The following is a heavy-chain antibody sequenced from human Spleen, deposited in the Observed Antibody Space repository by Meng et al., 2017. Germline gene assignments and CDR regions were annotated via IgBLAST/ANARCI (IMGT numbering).Heavy chain of an antibody. CDR2: IYYSGST. V-gene: IGHV4-39*07. Sequence: SETLSLSCTVSGGSISSSSYYWGWIRQPPGKGLEWIGSIYYSGSTYYNPSLKSRVTISVDTSKNQFSLKLSSVTAADTAVYYCARGRFYRFDYWGQGTLVTVSS. J-gene: IGHJ4*02. CDR3: ARGRFYRFDY. CDR1: GGSISSSSYY. D-gene: IGHD2/OR15-2a*01.